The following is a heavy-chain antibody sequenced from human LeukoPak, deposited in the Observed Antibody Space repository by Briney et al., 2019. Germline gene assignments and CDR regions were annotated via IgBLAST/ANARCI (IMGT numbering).Heavy chain of an antibody. CDR2: INPNSGGT. CDR3: ARVEYCGGDCNFDY. CDR1: GYTCTGYN. D-gene: IGHD2-21*02. J-gene: IGHJ4*02. Sequence: ASVTVSCKASGYTCTGYNMHWVRQAPGQGLEWMGRINPNSGGTNYAQKFQGRVTMTRDTSISTAYMELSRLRSDDTAVYYCARVEYCGGDCNFDYWGQGTLVTVSS. V-gene: IGHV1-2*06.